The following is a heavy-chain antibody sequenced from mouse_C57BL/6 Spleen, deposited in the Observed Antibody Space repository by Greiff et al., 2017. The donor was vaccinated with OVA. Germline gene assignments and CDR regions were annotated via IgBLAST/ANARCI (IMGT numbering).Heavy chain of an antibody. D-gene: IGHD1-1*01. CDR2: INPDNGGT. CDR3: SYTTVSYYAMDY. Sequence: VQLQQSGPELVKPGASVKISCKASGYTFTDYYMNWVKQSHGKSLEWIGDINPDNGGTSYTHKFKGKATLTVDKSSSTAYMELRSLTSEDSAVYYCSYTTVSYYAMDYWGQGTSVTVSS. J-gene: IGHJ4*01. V-gene: IGHV1-26*01. CDR1: GYTFTDYY.